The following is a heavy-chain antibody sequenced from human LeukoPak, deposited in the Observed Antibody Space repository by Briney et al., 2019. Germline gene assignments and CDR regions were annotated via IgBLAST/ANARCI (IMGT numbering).Heavy chain of an antibody. J-gene: IGHJ4*02. CDR1: GFTFNTFP. CDR2: ISATGGTT. Sequence: GGSLRLSCAASGFTFNTFPLNWVRQAPGGGLEIVSGISATGGTTYYADSVEGRFTISRDNSKNTVYLQMNSLRAEDTAVYYCARPAGGMPHRDFFDYWGQGTLVTVSS. CDR3: ARPAGGMPHRDFFDY. V-gene: IGHV3-23*01. D-gene: IGHD3-16*01.